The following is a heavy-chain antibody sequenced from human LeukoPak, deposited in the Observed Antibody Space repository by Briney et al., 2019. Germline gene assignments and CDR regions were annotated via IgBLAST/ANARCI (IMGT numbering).Heavy chain of an antibody. CDR2: ISGSGGST. Sequence: PGGSLRLSCAASGFTFSSYAMSWVRQAPGKGLEWVSAISGSGGSTYYADSVKGRFTISRDNSKNTLYLQMNSLRAEDTAVYYCAKARVPYGSGSYSSNYWGQGTLVTVSS. CDR1: GFTFSSYA. J-gene: IGHJ4*02. CDR3: AKARVPYGSGSYSSNY. D-gene: IGHD3-10*01. V-gene: IGHV3-23*01.